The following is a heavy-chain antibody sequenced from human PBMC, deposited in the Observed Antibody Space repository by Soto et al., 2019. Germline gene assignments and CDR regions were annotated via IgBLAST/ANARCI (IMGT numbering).Heavy chain of an antibody. Sequence: QVQLVESGGAVVQPGRSLRLSCAASGFTFSNYGMHWVRQAPGKGLEWVAVILYDGRNKYYADSVKGRFTISRDNSKNTLYLQMNSLRTEDTAVYYCAKDSAYSSSWYNWFDPWGQGTLVTVSS. CDR1: GFTFSNYG. CDR3: AKDSAYSSSWYNWFDP. D-gene: IGHD6-13*01. CDR2: ILYDGRNK. V-gene: IGHV3-30*18. J-gene: IGHJ5*02.